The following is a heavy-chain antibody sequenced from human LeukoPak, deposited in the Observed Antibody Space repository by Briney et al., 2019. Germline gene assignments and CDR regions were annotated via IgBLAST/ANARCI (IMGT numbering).Heavy chain of an antibody. Sequence: PGGSLRLSCAASGITFSSYGMSWVRQAPGKGLEWVSGINWNGGSTGYADSVKGRFTISRDNAKNSLYLQMNSLRTEDTALYYCASHYGDYNAFDIWGQGTMVTVSS. CDR1: GITFSSYG. CDR2: INWNGGST. V-gene: IGHV3-20*04. J-gene: IGHJ3*02. CDR3: ASHYGDYNAFDI. D-gene: IGHD4-17*01.